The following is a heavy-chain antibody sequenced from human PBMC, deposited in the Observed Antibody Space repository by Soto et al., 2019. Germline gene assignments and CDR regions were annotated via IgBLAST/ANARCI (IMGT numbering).Heavy chain of an antibody. Sequence: QVQLVQSGAEVKKPGASVKVSCKASGYTFTSYDINWVRQATGQGLEWMGWMNPNSGNTGYAQKFQGRVTMTRNTSLSTSHIEISGLRSQGPAVDYWARTLYGDNVDYWGQGTLGTVSS. CDR3: ARTLYGDNVDY. J-gene: IGHJ4*02. CDR1: GYTFTSYD. D-gene: IGHD4-17*01. V-gene: IGHV1-8*01. CDR2: MNPNSGNT.